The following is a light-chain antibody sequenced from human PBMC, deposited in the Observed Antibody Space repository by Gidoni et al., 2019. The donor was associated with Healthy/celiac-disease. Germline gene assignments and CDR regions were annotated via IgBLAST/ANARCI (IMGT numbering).Light chain of an antibody. Sequence: EIVLTQSPGTLSLSPGERATLSCRASQSVSSSYLAWYQQKPGQAPRLLIYGASSRATGSPDRFSGSGSGTDFTLTISRLEPEDFAVYYCQQYGSSPVTFGQGTKLEIK. CDR2: GAS. CDR3: QQYGSSPVT. V-gene: IGKV3-20*01. CDR1: QSVSSSY. J-gene: IGKJ2*01.